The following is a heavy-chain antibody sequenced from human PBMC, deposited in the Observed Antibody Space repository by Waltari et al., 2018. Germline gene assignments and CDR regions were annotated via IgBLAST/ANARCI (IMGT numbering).Heavy chain of an antibody. CDR2: IEQNGSEK. V-gene: IGHV3-7*01. CDR3: ASRGEYFQH. J-gene: IGHJ1*01. Sequence: EVQLVESGGGLVQPGGALRLSCAVSGLPFSRDWLSWVRQAPGKGLEWVANIEQNGSEKYYVDSVKGRFTISRDNAKNSLYLQMNSLRAEDTAVYYCASRGEYFQHWGQGTLVTVSS. CDR1: GLPFSRDW.